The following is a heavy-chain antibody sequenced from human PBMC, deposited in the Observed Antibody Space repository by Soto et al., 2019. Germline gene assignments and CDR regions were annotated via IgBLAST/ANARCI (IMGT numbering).Heavy chain of an antibody. D-gene: IGHD3-3*01. J-gene: IGHJ6*02. V-gene: IGHV1-2*04. CDR3: ARGPGLRFLEWLLMDV. CDR2: INPNSGGT. CDR1: GYTFTGYY. Sequence: ASVKVSCKASGYTFTGYYMHWVRQAPGQGLEWMGWINPNSGGTNYAQKFQGWVTMTRDTSISTAYMELSRLRSDDTAVYYCARGPGLRFLEWLLMDVWGQGTTVTVSS.